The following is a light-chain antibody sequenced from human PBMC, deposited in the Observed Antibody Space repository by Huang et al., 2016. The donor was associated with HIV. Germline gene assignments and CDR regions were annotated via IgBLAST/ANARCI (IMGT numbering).Light chain of an antibody. CDR1: QNINTW. CDR2: RAS. Sequence: DILMTQSPSTLSASVGDRVTITCRANQNINTWLAWYQQKPGKAPNLLIYRASSLHTGVPSRFAGSGSGTDFTLTITSLQPEDLGTYYCQQYKTYLYTFGQGTKLEI. CDR3: QQYKTYLYT. J-gene: IGKJ2*01. V-gene: IGKV1-5*03.